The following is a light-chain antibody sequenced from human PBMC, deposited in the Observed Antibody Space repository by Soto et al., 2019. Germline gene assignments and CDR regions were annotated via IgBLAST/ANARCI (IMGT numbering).Light chain of an antibody. CDR2: AAS. Sequence: IQLTQSPSSLSASVRDRVTITCRATQGISSYLAWYQQKPGKAPKLLIYAASTLQSGVSPRFSGSGSGTDFTLTISSLQPEDFATYYCQQSYNTPRTFGQGTKVDIK. CDR1: QGISSY. V-gene: IGKV1-39*01. CDR3: QQSYNTPRT. J-gene: IGKJ1*01.